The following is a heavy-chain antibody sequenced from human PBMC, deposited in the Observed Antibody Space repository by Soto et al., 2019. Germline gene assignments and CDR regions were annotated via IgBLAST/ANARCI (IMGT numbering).Heavy chain of an antibody. CDR1: GGSISSGGYY. CDR2: IYYSGST. CDR3: ARAGIQLWSEFDY. V-gene: IGHV4-31*03. Sequence: PSETLSLTCTVSGGSISSGGYYWSWIRQHPGKGLEWIGYIYYSGSTYYNPSLKSRVTISVDTSKNQFSLKLSSVTAADTAVYYCARAGIQLWSEFDYWGQGTLVTVSS. D-gene: IGHD5-18*01. J-gene: IGHJ4*02.